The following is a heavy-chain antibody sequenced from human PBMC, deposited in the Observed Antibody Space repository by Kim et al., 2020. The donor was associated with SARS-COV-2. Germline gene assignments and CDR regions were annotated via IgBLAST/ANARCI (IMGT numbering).Heavy chain of an antibody. CDR3: ARGSGWAFDY. V-gene: IGHV1-3*01. Sequence: NTKFSQKCQGRVTITRDTSASTGYMELTSLRSEDTAIYYCARGSGWAFDYWGQGTLVTVAS. CDR2: NT. J-gene: IGHJ4*02. D-gene: IGHD6-19*01.